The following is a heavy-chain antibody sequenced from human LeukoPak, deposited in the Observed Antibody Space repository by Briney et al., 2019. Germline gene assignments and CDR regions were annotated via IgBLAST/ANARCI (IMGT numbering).Heavy chain of an antibody. Sequence: SETLSLTCTVSGVSISSYYWSWIRQPPGKGLEWIGYIYYSGSTNYNPSLKSRVTISVDTSKNQFSLKLSSVTAADTAVYYCARQVIQAYYFDYWGQGTLVTVSS. J-gene: IGHJ4*02. V-gene: IGHV4-59*01. D-gene: IGHD3-16*02. CDR1: GVSISSYY. CDR3: ARQVIQAYYFDY. CDR2: IYYSGST.